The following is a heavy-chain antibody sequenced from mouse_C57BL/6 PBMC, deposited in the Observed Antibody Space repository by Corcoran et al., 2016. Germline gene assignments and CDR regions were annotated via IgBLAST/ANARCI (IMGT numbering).Heavy chain of an antibody. CDR3: ARVYGSSSYWYFDV. CDR1: GYTFTTYG. V-gene: IGHV9-3*01. D-gene: IGHD1-1*01. Sequence: QIQLVQSGPELKKPGETVKISCKASGYTFTTYGMSWVKQAPGKGLKWMGWINTYSGVPTYADDFKGRFAFSLETSASTAYLQINNLKNEDTATYFCARVYGSSSYWYFDVWGTGTTVTVSS. CDR2: INTYSGVP. J-gene: IGHJ1*03.